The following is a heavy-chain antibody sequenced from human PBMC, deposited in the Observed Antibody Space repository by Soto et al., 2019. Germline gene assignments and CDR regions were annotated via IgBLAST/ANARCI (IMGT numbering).Heavy chain of an antibody. V-gene: IGHV4-39*01. CDR1: GGSIGSSSYY. D-gene: IGHD3-10*01. Sequence: PSETLSLTCTVSGGSIGSSSYYWGWIRQPPGKGLEWIGSIYYSGSTYYNPSLKSRVTISVDTSKNQFSLKLSSVTAADTAVYYCARHEGITMVRGMYYYGMDVWGQGTTVTVSS. J-gene: IGHJ6*02. CDR3: ARHEGITMVRGMYYYGMDV. CDR2: IYYSGST.